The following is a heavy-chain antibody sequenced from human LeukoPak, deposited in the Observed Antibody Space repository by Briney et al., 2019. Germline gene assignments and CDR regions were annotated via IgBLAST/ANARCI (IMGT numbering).Heavy chain of an antibody. V-gene: IGHV3-7*01. CDR3: AREDSSGYANFDY. Sequence: GGSLRLSCAASGFTFSSYWMSWVRQAPGKGLEWVANIKQDGSEKYYVDSVRGRFTISRDNAKNSLYLQMNSLRAEDTAVYYCAREDSSGYANFDYWGQGTLVTVSS. J-gene: IGHJ4*02. D-gene: IGHD3-22*01. CDR1: GFTFSSYW. CDR2: IKQDGSEK.